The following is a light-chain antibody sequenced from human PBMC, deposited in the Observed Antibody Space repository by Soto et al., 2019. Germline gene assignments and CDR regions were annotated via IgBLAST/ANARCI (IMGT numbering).Light chain of an antibody. J-gene: IGKJ1*01. CDR2: DAS. CDR1: QSVTSNY. CDR3: QQRSNWPT. V-gene: IGKV3D-20*02. Sequence: EIVMTQSPARLSVSPGERATLSCRASQSVTSNYLAWYQQKPGQAPRLLIYDASNRATGIPARFSGSGSGTDFTLTISSLEPEDFAVYYCQQRSNWPTFGQGTKVDIK.